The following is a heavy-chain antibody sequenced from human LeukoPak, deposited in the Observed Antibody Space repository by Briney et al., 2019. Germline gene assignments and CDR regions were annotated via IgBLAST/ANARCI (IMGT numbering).Heavy chain of an antibody. V-gene: IGHV3-30*18. CDR3: AKGPLRGTAAAIDY. J-gene: IGHJ4*02. CDR2: ISYDGRNK. D-gene: IGHD2-2*01. CDR1: GFTFNNYG. Sequence: PGKSLRLSCAASGFTFNNYGMHWVRQAPGKGLEWVAVISYDGRNKHYPDSVKGRFTISRDISTDTLWLQMDSLRTEDTAVYYCAKGPLRGTAAAIDYWGQGTLSPSPQ.